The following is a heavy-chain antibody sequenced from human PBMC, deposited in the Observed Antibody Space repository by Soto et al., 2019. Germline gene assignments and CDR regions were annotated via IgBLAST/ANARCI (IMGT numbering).Heavy chain of an antibody. CDR1: GYTXTSYG. Sequence: SXKVSFKASGYTXTSYGIRWVRQAPGQGLEWMGWISAYNGNTNYAQKLQGRVTMTTDTSTRTAYMELRSLRSDDTAVYYCARDGVVVVAASDYWGQGTLAPVSS. CDR2: ISAYNGNT. V-gene: IGHV1-18*01. J-gene: IGHJ4*02. CDR3: ARDGVVVVAASDY. D-gene: IGHD2-15*01.